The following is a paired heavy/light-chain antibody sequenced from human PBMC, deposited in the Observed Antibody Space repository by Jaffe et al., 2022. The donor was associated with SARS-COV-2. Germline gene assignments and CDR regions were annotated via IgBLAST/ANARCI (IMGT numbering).Heavy chain of an antibody. CDR1: GGTFSSYA. D-gene: IGHD3-22*01. Sequence: QVQLVQSGAEVKKPGSSVKVSCKASGGTFSSYAISWVRQAPGQGLEWMGGIIPIFGTANYAQKFQGRVTITADESTSTAYMELSSLRSEDTAVYYCARGPFRYYDSSGLGDYYYYMDVWGKGTTVTVSS. V-gene: IGHV1-69*01. CDR3: ARGPFRYYDSSGLGDYYYYMDV. J-gene: IGHJ6*03. CDR2: IIPIFGTA.
Light chain of an antibody. J-gene: IGKJ1*01. Sequence: DIQMTQSPSTLSASVGDRVTITCRASQSISSWLAWYQQKPGKAPKLLIYKASSLESGVPSRFSGSGSGTEFTLTISSLQPDDFATYYCQQYNSYSQTFGQGTKVEIK. V-gene: IGKV1-5*03. CDR1: QSISSW. CDR3: QQYNSYSQT. CDR2: KAS.